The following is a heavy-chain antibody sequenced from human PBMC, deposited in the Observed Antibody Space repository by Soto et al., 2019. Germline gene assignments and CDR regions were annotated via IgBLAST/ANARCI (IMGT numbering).Heavy chain of an antibody. D-gene: IGHD2-8*02. CDR2: IHYSGST. V-gene: IGHV4-39*02. CDR1: GDLISCSSYY. J-gene: IGHJ4*02. Sequence: SETLSLTCTVSGDLISCSSYYWGWIRQPPGQGLEWIGSIHYSGSTYYNPSLKRRVTISVDTSKNQFSLKLTSVTAADTAVYYCARDKITGLFDYWGQGTRVT. CDR3: ARDKITGLFDY.